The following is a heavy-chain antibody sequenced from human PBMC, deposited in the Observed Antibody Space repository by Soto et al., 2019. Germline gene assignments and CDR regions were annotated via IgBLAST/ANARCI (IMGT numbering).Heavy chain of an antibody. CDR1: GFIFKMYW. CDR3: TRGPRPISTGTGAY. Sequence: VQLVESGGGLVPPGGSGRLSCAASGFIFKMYWMHWVRQSPGKGLVWISRIYNDGTYSDYADSVRGRFTISRDNVNDTLYLQMNNLRAEDSGLYYCTRGPRPISTGTGAYWGQGTQVTVSS. V-gene: IGHV3-74*01. D-gene: IGHD3-10*01. J-gene: IGHJ4*02. CDR2: IYNDGTYS.